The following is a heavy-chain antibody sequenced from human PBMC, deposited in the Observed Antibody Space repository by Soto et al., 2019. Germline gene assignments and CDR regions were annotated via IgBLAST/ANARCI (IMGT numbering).Heavy chain of an antibody. V-gene: IGHV1-8*01. CDR3: ARRKERSGPYYLDS. Sequence: ASVKVSCKXSGYTFATYDFAWVRQATGQGLEWMGWMNPNTGNTGYAQAFRGRVTMTRNTSITTAYMELSSLRSEDTAVYFCARRKERSGPYYLDSWGQGTLVTVSS. CDR1: GYTFATYD. J-gene: IGHJ4*02. D-gene: IGHD6-25*01. CDR2: MNPNTGNT.